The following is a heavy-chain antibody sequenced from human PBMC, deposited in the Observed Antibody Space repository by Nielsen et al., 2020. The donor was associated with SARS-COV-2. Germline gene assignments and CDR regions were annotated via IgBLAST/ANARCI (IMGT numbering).Heavy chain of an antibody. V-gene: IGHV4-34*01. CDR3: ARGRDTTTNSYLDV. Sequence: SETLSLPCAIPGGSPTEHDWNWIRQPPGRGLEWLGEILHSGFTNNNPSLTTRLIISSDKSKNQFSLRLRSVTAADTAIYYCARGRDTTTNSYLDVWGQGTTVTVSS. CDR2: ILHSGFT. CDR1: GGSPTEHD. J-gene: IGHJ6*02. D-gene: IGHD4-17*01.